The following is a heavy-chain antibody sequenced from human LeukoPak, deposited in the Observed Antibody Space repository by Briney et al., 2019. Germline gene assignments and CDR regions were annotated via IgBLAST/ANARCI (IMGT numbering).Heavy chain of an antibody. V-gene: IGHV4-34*01. CDR3: ARSRRIAAGVLQRLLYYFDY. Sequence: SETLSLTCAVYGGSFSGYYWSWIRQPPGKGLEWIGEINHSGSTNYNPSLKRRVTISVDTSKNQFSMKLSSVTAADTAVYYCARSRRIAAGVLQRLLYYFDYWGQGTLVTVSS. CDR2: INHSGST. J-gene: IGHJ4*02. D-gene: IGHD6-13*01. CDR1: GGSFSGYY.